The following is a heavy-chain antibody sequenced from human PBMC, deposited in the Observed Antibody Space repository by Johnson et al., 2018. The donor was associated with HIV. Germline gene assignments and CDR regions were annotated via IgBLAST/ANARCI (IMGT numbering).Heavy chain of an antibody. Sequence: APGKGLEWVSVIYSGGSTYYADSVEGRFTISRENANNALYLQMNSLRAGDTAVYYCAKEVVSGWYPAGAFDIWGQGTMATVSS. V-gene: IGHV3-53*01. CDR2: IYSGGST. D-gene: IGHD6-19*01. J-gene: IGHJ3*02. CDR3: AKEVVSGWYPAGAFDI.